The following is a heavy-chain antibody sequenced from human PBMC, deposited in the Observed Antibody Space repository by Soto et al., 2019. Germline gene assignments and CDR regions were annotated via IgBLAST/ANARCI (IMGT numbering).Heavy chain of an antibody. D-gene: IGHD6-19*01. J-gene: IGHJ6*02. V-gene: IGHV1-2*02. Sequence: ASVKVSCKASGYTFTGYYMHWVRQAPGQGLEWMGWINPNSGETIYAQKFQGRVTMTEDTSTDTAYMELSSLRSEDTAVYYCATDGTPSSGWGGAYYYYGMDVWGQGTTVTVSS. CDR1: GYTFTGYY. CDR2: INPNSGET. CDR3: ATDGTPSSGWGGAYYYYGMDV.